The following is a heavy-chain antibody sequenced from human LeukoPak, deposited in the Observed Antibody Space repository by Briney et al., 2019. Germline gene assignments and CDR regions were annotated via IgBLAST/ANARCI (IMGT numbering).Heavy chain of an antibody. D-gene: IGHD1/OR15-1a*01. J-gene: IGHJ6*03. CDR3: AREAGSTYFYYYYYYMDV. CDR2: ISAYNGNT. Sequence: GASVKVSCKASGYTFTSYGISWVRQAPGQGLEWMGWISAYNGNTNYAQKLQGRVTMTTDTSTSTAYMELRSLRSDDTAVYYCAREAGSTYFYYYYYYMDVWGKGTTVTVSS. CDR1: GYTFTSYG. V-gene: IGHV1-18*01.